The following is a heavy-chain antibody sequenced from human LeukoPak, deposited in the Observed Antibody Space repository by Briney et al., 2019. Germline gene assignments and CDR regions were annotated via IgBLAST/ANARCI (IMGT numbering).Heavy chain of an antibody. CDR2: ISSSGSTI. J-gene: IGHJ5*02. D-gene: IGHD3-9*01. V-gene: IGHV3-48*03. Sequence: GGSLRLSYTASGFTFSTYEMNWVRQAPGKGLEWVSYISSSGSTIYYADSVKGRFTISRDNAKNSLDLQMNSLRAEDTAVYYCARAPTKFRRDWFDPWTQGTLVTVSS. CDR3: ARAPTKFRRDWFDP. CDR1: GFTFSTYE.